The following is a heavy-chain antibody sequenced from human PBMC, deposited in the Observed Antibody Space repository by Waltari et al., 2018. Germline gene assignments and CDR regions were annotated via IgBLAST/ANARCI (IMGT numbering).Heavy chain of an antibody. CDR2: IIPIFGTA. CDR1: GGTFSSYA. J-gene: IGHJ3*02. Sequence: QVQLVQSGAEVKKPGSSVKVSCKASGGTFSSYAISWVRQAPGQGLEWTGGIIPIFGTANYAQKFQGRVTITADESTSTAYMELSSLRSEDTAVYYCARDADYGEADAFDIWGQGTMVTVSS. CDR3: ARDADYGEADAFDI. V-gene: IGHV1-69*12. D-gene: IGHD4-17*01.